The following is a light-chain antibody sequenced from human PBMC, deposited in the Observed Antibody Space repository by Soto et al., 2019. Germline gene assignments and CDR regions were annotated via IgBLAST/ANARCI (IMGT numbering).Light chain of an antibody. V-gene: IGKV1-33*01. J-gene: IGKJ3*01. CDR1: QDITSY. CDR3: QHCDYRPI. CDR2: DAS. Sequence: DIQMTQSPSSLSASVGDRVTITCQASQDITSYLNWYQHKPGKAPKLLIYDASILEAGVPPRFSGSGSGTDFTLTISSLQPEEVATYYCQHCDYRPIFGPGTTVDFK.